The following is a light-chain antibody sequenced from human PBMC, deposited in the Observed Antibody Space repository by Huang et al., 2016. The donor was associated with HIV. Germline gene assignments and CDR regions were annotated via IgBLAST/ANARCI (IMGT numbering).Light chain of an antibody. V-gene: IGKV3-20*01. J-gene: IGKJ5*01. CDR1: QSVDSNS. CDR2: EAS. Sequence: EIVLTQSPGTLSLSPGETATLSCRAGQSVDSNSLAWYQQTPGQAPRLLIHEASTRATGIPGRFSGSGSGTDFTLTISRLEPEDFAVYYCQQYGSSPITFGQGTRLEIK. CDR3: QQYGSSPIT.